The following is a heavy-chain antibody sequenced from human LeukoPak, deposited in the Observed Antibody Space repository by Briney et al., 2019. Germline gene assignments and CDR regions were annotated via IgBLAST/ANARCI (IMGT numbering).Heavy chain of an antibody. J-gene: IGHJ6*02. CDR1: GFTFSSYA. D-gene: IGHD4-17*01. Sequence: GGSLRLSCAASGFTFSSYAMSWVRQAPGEGLEWVSAISGSGGSTYYADSVKGRFTISRDNSKNTLYLQMNSLRAEDTAVYYCAKGGSTVTLYYYYGMDVWGQGTTVTVSS. V-gene: IGHV3-23*01. CDR2: ISGSGGST. CDR3: AKGGSTVTLYYYYGMDV.